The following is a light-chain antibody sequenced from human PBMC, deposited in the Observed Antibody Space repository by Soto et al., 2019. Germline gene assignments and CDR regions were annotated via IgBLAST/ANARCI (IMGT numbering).Light chain of an antibody. CDR1: SSDVGAYTY. CDR2: EVS. V-gene: IGLV2-14*01. CDR3: SSYTTSNTLV. Sequence: QSALTQPASVSGSPGQSITISCTGTSSDVGAYTYVSWYQQHPGKAPKLMMFEVSDRPSGVSNRFSGSKSGNTASLTISGLKAEDEADYYCSSYTTSNTLVFGGGTKLTVL. J-gene: IGLJ2*01.